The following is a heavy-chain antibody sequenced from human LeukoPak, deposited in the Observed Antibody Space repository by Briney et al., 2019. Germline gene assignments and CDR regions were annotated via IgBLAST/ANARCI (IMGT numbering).Heavy chain of an antibody. CDR3: ARDIIYDSSGYYYAGLDDAFDI. V-gene: IGHV1-8*01. Sequence: ASVKVSCKASGYTFTSYDINWVRQATGQGLEWMGWMNPNSGNTGYAQKFQGRVTLTRDTSTSTVYMELSSLRSEDTAVYYCARDIIYDSSGYYYAGLDDAFDIWGQGTMVTVSS. CDR1: GYTFTSYD. J-gene: IGHJ3*02. CDR2: MNPNSGNT. D-gene: IGHD3-22*01.